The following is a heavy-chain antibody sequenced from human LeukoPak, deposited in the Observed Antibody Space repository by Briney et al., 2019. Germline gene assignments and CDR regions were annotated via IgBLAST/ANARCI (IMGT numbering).Heavy chain of an antibody. Sequence: SETLSLTCTVSGYSISSGYYWGWIRQPPGKGLEWIGSIYHSGSTYYNPSLKSRVTISVDTSKNQFSLRLSSVTAADTAVYYCARGVFHFDYWGQGTLVTVSS. J-gene: IGHJ4*02. D-gene: IGHD2-21*01. V-gene: IGHV4-38-2*02. CDR3: ARGVFHFDY. CDR1: GYSISSGYY. CDR2: IYHSGST.